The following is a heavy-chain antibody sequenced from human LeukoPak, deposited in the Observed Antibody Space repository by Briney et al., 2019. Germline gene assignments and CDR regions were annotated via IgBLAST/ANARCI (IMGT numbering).Heavy chain of an antibody. Sequence: PSETLSLTCTVSGGSISRSRYYWGWIRQPPGKGLEWIGSIYYSGSTYYNPSLKSRVTISVDTSKNQFSLKLSSVTAADTAVYYCARDPSGRDSEHDYWGQGTLVTVSS. CDR2: IYYSGST. D-gene: IGHD5-24*01. CDR3: ARDPSGRDSEHDY. J-gene: IGHJ4*02. V-gene: IGHV4-39*07. CDR1: GGSISRSRYY.